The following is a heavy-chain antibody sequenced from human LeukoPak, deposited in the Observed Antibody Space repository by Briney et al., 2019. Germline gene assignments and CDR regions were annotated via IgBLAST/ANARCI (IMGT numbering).Heavy chain of an antibody. V-gene: IGHV4-39*01. D-gene: IGHD3-22*01. CDR1: GGSISSSSYY. J-gene: IGHJ4*02. Sequence: PSETLSLTCTVSGGSISSSSYYWGWIRQPPGKGLEWIGSIYYSGSTYYNPSLKSRVTISVDTSKNQFSLKLSSVTAADTAVYYCASHSGYYDSSGPLDYWGQGTLVTVSS. CDR3: ASHSGYYDSSGPLDY. CDR2: IYYSGST.